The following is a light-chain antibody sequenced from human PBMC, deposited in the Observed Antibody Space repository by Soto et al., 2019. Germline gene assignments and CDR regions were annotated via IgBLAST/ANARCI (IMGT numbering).Light chain of an antibody. CDR3: SSYAGSSNV. J-gene: IGLJ1*01. V-gene: IGLV2-14*02. CDR1: SSDIGSYDL. Sequence: QSVLTQPASVSGSPGQSITISCTGTSSDIGSYDLVSWYQQHPGTAPKLIIYEVNKRPSGVPDRFSGSKSGNTASLTVSGLQAEDEADYYCSSYAGSSNVFGTGTKVTVL. CDR2: EVN.